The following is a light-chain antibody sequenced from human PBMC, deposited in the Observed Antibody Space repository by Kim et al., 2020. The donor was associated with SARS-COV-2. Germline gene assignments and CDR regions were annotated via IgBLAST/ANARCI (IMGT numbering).Light chain of an antibody. Sequence: ATITCKSGQSVLYISNNKNYLAWYQQKPGQPPKLLIYWASTRESGVPDRFSGSGSGTDFTLTISSLQAEDVAVYYCQQYFNTPWTFGQGTKVDIK. CDR1: QSVLYISNNKNY. CDR2: WAS. J-gene: IGKJ1*01. V-gene: IGKV4-1*01. CDR3: QQYFNTPWT.